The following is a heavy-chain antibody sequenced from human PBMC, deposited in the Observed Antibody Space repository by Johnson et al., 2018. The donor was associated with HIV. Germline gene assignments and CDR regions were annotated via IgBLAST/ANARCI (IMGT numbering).Heavy chain of an antibody. CDR3: ARVTHIQLWANDAFDI. J-gene: IGHJ3*02. CDR2: ISYDGSNK. D-gene: IGHD5-18*01. V-gene: IGHV3-30*04. CDR1: GFTFSSYA. Sequence: QMLLVESGGGVVQPGRSLRLSCAASGFTFSSYAMHWVRQAPGKGLEWVAIISYDGSNKYYADSVKGRFTISRDNSKNTLYLQMNSLRVEDTAVYYCARVTHIQLWANDAFDIWGQGTMVTVSS.